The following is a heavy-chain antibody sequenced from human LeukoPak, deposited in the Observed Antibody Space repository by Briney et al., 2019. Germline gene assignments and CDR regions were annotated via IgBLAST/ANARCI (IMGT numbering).Heavy chain of an antibody. CDR1: GGSISSGDYY. J-gene: IGHJ4*02. CDR3: ARVGSYDILTGYYNRYFDY. V-gene: IGHV4-61*08. D-gene: IGHD3-9*01. CDR2: IYYSGST. Sequence: SGTLSLTCTVSGGSISSGDYYWSWIRQPPGKGLEWIGYIYYSGSTNYNPSLKSRVTISVDTSKNQFSLKLSSVTAADTAVYYCARVGSYDILTGYYNRYFDYWGQGTLVTVSS.